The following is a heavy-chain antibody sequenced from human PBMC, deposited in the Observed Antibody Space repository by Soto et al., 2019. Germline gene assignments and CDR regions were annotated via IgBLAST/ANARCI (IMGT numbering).Heavy chain of an antibody. J-gene: IGHJ3*02. CDR1: GFTFSSYG. CDR2: IWYDGSNK. V-gene: IGHV3-33*01. CDR3: AINYYDSSGYYGIGAFDI. Sequence: SLRLSCAASGFTFSSYGMHWVRQAPGKGLEWVAVIWYDGSNKYYADSVKGRFTISRDNSKNTLYLQMNSLRAEDTAVYYCAINYYDSSGYYGIGAFDIWGQGTMVTVSS. D-gene: IGHD3-22*01.